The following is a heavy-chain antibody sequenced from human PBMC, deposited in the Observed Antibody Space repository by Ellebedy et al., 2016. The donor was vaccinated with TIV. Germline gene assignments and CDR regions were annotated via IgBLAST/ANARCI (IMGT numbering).Heavy chain of an antibody. J-gene: IGHJ5*02. CDR3: ARDYDFWSGGWFNP. Sequence: ASVKVSXXASGYTFTSYGISWVRQAPGQGLEWMGWISAYNGNTNYAQKFQGRVTITADESTSTAYMELSSLRSEDTAVYYCARDYDFWSGGWFNPWGQGTLVTVSS. CDR1: GYTFTSYG. CDR2: ISAYNGNT. V-gene: IGHV1-18*01. D-gene: IGHD3-3*01.